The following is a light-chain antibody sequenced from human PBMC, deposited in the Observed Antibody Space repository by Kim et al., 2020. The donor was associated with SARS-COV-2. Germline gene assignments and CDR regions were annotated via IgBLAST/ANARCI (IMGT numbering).Light chain of an antibody. CDR3: QQANSFPPT. J-gene: IGKJ1*01. CDR1: QAISSW. Sequence: DIQMTQSPSSVSASVGDRVTITCRASQAISSWLAWYQQKPGKAPKLLIYAASSSQSGVPSRFSDSGSGTDFTLTISSLQPEDFATYYCQQANSFPPTFGQGTKVDIK. CDR2: AAS. V-gene: IGKV1-12*01.